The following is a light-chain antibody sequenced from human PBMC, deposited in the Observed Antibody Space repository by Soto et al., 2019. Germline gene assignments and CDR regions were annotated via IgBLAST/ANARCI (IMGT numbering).Light chain of an antibody. CDR2: GAS. Sequence: EIVLTQSPGTLSLSPGERATLSCRASQSVSSSYLAWYQQKPGQAPRLLIYGASSRATGIPDRFSGSGSGTDVTLPISRLQPADFSVYYCHQYGSSPPYTFGQGTKLEIK. CDR1: QSVSSSY. J-gene: IGKJ2*01. V-gene: IGKV3-20*01. CDR3: HQYGSSPPYT.